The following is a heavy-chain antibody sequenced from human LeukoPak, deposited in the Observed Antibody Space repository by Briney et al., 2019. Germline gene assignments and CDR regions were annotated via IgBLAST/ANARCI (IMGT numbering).Heavy chain of an antibody. CDR2: ISSSGSTI. CDR1: GFTFSDYY. V-gene: IGHV3-11*04. J-gene: IGHJ3*02. Sequence: GGSLRLSCAASGFTFSDYYMSWIRQAPGKGLEWVSYISSSGSTIYYADSVKGRFTISRDNAKNTLYLQMNSLRAEDTAVYYCARAGGYDFSDAFDIWGQGTMVTVSS. D-gene: IGHD5-12*01. CDR3: ARAGGYDFSDAFDI.